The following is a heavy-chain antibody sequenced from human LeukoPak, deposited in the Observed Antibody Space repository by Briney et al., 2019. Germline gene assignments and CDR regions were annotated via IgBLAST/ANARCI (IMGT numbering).Heavy chain of an antibody. D-gene: IGHD2-2*01. CDR2: INPNSGGT. Sequence: GASVKVSCKASGYTFTGYYMHWVRQAPGQGLEWMGWINPNSGGTNYAQKFQGRVTMTRDTSISTAYMELSRLRSDDTAVYYCARGCSSTSCYELYFDYWGQGTLVTVSS. J-gene: IGHJ4*02. V-gene: IGHV1-2*02. CDR1: GYTFTGYY. CDR3: ARGCSSTSCYELYFDY.